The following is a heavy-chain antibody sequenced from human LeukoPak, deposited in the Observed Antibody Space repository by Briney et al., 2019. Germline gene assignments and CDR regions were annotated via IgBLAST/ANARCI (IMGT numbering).Heavy chain of an antibody. CDR3: ARDRNSGTYTAINFDY. V-gene: IGHV3-9*01. Sequence: GRSLRLSCAASGFTFDDYAMHWVRQAPGKGLEWVSGISWNSGSIGYADSVKGRFTISRDNAKNTLYLQMNSLRAEDTAVYYCARDRNSGTYTAINFDYWGQGTLVTVSS. D-gene: IGHD1-26*01. CDR1: GFTFDDYA. J-gene: IGHJ4*02. CDR2: ISWNSGSI.